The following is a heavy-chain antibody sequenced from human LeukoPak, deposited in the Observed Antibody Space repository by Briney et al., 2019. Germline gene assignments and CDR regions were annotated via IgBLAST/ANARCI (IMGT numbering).Heavy chain of an antibody. J-gene: IGHJ4*02. CDR1: GFTFRMFV. Sequence: GGSLRLSCAASGFTFRMFVLHWVRQAPGKGLEWVAGISSDGTASISYADSVKGRFTISRDNSKNTLYLQMNSLRDEDTAVYYCASDVAYKFDYWGQGTLVTFSS. CDR2: ISSDGTASI. CDR3: ASDVAYKFDY. D-gene: IGHD5-24*01. V-gene: IGHV3-30*04.